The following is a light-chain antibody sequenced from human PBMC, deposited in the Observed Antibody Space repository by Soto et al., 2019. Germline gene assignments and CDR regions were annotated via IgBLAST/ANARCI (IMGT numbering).Light chain of an antibody. CDR3: QHYGGSFI. Sequence: EIVLTQSPGTLSLSPGEGATVSCRGSQSINSKSLVWYQRKFGHAPRLLIYNTSSRATGIPDRFSGSGSGTDFTLSIRRLEPEDFAVYYCQHYGGSFIFGPGTKVDFK. CDR2: NTS. V-gene: IGKV3-20*01. J-gene: IGKJ3*01. CDR1: QSINSKS.